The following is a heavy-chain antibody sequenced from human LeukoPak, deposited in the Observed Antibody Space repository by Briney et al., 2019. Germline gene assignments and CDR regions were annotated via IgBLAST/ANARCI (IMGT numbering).Heavy chain of an antibody. CDR2: INPSGGST. CDR1: GYTFTSYY. Sequence: ASVKVSCKASGYTFTSYYMHWVRQAPQEGLEWMGIINPSGGSTSYAQKFQGRVTMTRDTSTSTVYMELSSLRSEDTAVYYCASPTYYYDSRRLDYWGQGTLVTVYS. V-gene: IGHV1-46*01. CDR3: ASPTYYYDSRRLDY. D-gene: IGHD3-22*01. J-gene: IGHJ4*02.